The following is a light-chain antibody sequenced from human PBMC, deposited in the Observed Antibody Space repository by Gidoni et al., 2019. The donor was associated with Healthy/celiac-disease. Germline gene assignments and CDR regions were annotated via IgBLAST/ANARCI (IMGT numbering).Light chain of an antibody. CDR2: AAS. V-gene: IGKV1-39*01. Sequence: DTQLTQSPSSLSASVGDRVTITCRASQSISSYLKWYQQKPGKAPKLLIYAASSLQSGVPSRCSGRGSGTDYTLTISSLQPEDFATYYCQQSYSTLPFTFGPGTKVDIK. CDR3: QQSYSTLPFT. CDR1: QSISSY. J-gene: IGKJ3*01.